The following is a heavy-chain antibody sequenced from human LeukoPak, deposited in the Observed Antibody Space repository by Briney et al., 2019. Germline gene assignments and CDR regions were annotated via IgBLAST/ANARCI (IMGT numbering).Heavy chain of an antibody. V-gene: IGHV1-69*04. CDR2: IIPILGIA. D-gene: IGHD1-26*01. CDR3: AGIYSGSLNSQIDY. Sequence: SVKVSCKASPGTFSSYAIRWVRQAPGQGLEWMGRIIPILGIANYAQKFQGRVTITADKSTSTAYMELSSLRSEDTAVYYCAGIYSGSLNSQIDYWGQGTLVTVSS. J-gene: IGHJ4*02. CDR1: PGTFSSYA.